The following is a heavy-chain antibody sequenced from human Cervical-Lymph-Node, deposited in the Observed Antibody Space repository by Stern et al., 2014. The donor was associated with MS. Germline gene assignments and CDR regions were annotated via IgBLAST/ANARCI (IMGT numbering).Heavy chain of an antibody. V-gene: IGHV1-8*01. CDR2: MNPNSGSK. J-gene: IGHJ6*02. D-gene: IGHD3-10*01. Sequence: VQLEESGAEVKKFGASVRVSCKASGYSFTSYNIDWVRQAPGQGLEWMGWMNPNSGSKGYAEKFQGRVTMTSNTSINTAYMELSSLRSEDTAVYYCTRVRYYGSGIYYALGDGMDVWGQGTTVTVSS. CDR3: TRVRYYGSGIYYALGDGMDV. CDR1: GYSFTSYN.